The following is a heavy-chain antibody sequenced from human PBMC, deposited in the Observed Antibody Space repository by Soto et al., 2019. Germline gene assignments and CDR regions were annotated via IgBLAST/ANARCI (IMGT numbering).Heavy chain of an antibody. CDR1: GFIFSSYW. Sequence: GGSLRLSCAASGFIFSSYWMHWVRQAPGKGLVWVSRISGSGGSTYYADSVRGRSTISRDNSKNTLYLQMNSLRAEDTAVYYCARGGYDFWSGYQGAYYYYGMDVWGQGTTVTVSS. CDR3: ARGGYDFWSGYQGAYYYYGMDV. CDR2: ISGSGGST. V-gene: IGHV3-23*01. J-gene: IGHJ6*02. D-gene: IGHD3-3*01.